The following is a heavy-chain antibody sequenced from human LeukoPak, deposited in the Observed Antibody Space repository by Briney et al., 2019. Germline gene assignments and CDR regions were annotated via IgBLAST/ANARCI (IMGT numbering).Heavy chain of an antibody. V-gene: IGHV3-73*01. CDR2: IRSKANSYAT. Sequence: GGSLRLSCAASGFTLSGSAMHWVRQASGKGLEWVGRIRSKANSYATAYAASVKGRFTISRDDSKNTAYLQMNSLKTEDTAVYYCTRLYSYGSPFDYWGQGTLVTVSS. CDR1: GFTLSGSA. J-gene: IGHJ4*02. CDR3: TRLYSYGSPFDY. D-gene: IGHD5-18*01.